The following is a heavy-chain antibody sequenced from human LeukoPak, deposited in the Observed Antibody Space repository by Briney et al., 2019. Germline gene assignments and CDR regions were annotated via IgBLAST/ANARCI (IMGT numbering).Heavy chain of an antibody. Sequence: GGSLRLSCTASTRYFTNYWMHWVRQVPGKGLAWVSRIDRDGITTHYAESVEGRFTISRHHAKHTVYLLMNRLRTDDTAVYYCGTSRWSGYVDSWGQGTLVTVSS. CDR1: TRYFTNYW. D-gene: IGHD5-12*01. J-gene: IGHJ5*01. V-gene: IGHV3-74*01. CDR2: IDRDGITT. CDR3: GTSRWSGYVDS.